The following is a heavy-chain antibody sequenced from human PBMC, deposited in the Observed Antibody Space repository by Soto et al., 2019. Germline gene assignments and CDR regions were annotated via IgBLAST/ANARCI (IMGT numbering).Heavy chain of an antibody. J-gene: IGHJ5*01. CDR1: GISISGLDDY. CDR2: MFDGGAT. D-gene: IGHD3-9*01. Sequence: QVHLQESGPGLVKPSQTLSLTCTVSGISISGLDDYWYWIRQPPGKGLEWIGHMFDGGATYYNPHLKSTPRMSVDLSQNQVSLTLPSVTAADTGVYFCARGRTLTGSDLSRRDFLDSWGQGTLVTVSS. CDR3: ARGRTLTGSDLSRRDFLDS. V-gene: IGHV4-30-4*01.